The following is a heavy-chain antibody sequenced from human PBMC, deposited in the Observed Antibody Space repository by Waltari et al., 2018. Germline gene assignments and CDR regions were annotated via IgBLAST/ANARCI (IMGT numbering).Heavy chain of an antibody. V-gene: IGHV4-59*01. J-gene: IGHJ6*02. CDR2: IYYSGST. D-gene: IGHD3-3*01. Sequence: QVQLQESGPGLVKPSETLSLTCTVSGGSISSYYWSWIRQPPGKGLEWIGYIYYSGSTNHNPTLKSRFTISVDTSKNQFSLKLSSVTAADTAVYYCARLGWSGYLPPVYYYYGMDVWGQGTTVTVSS. CDR3: ARLGWSGYLPPVYYYYGMDV. CDR1: GGSISSYY.